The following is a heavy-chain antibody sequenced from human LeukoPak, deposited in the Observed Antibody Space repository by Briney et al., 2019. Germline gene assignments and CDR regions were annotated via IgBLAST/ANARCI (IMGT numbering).Heavy chain of an antibody. D-gene: IGHD7-27*01. J-gene: IGHJ4*02. CDR1: GFTFSSYA. Sequence: GGSLRLSCAASGFTFSSYAMSWVRQAPGKGLEWVSAISGSGGSTYYADSVKGRFTISRDNSKNTLYLQMNSLRAEDTAVYYCATQDELGRGGNYFDYWGQGTLVTVSS. CDR3: ATQDELGRGGNYFDY. V-gene: IGHV3-23*01. CDR2: ISGSGGST.